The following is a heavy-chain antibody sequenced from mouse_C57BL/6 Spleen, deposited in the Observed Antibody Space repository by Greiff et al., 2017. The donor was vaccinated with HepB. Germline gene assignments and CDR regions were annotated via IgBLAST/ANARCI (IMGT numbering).Heavy chain of an antibody. CDR2: ISDGGSYT. V-gene: IGHV5-4*01. D-gene: IGHD1-1*01. CDR3: ASDRSVVAPTGFAY. J-gene: IGHJ3*01. Sequence: EVHLVESGGGLVKPGGSLKLSCAASGFTFSSYAMSWVRQTPEKRLEWVATISDGGSYTYYPDNVKGRFTISRDNAKNNLYLQMSHLKSEATAMYYCASDRSVVAPTGFAYWGQGTLVTVSA. CDR1: GFTFSSYA.